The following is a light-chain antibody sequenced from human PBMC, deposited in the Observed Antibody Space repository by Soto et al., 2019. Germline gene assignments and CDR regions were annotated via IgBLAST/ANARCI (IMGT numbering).Light chain of an antibody. CDR3: GADHGSGSDSV. CDR2: VGADGVVG. J-gene: IGLJ2*01. CDR1: SGYSNYK. Sequence: QSVLTQPPSASASLGDSVTLTCTLSSGYSNYKVDWYQQRPGKGPRFVMRVGADGVVGSKGDGTPDRFSVLGSGLNRYLTIKNIQEEDESDYHCGADHGSGSDSVFGGGTKLTVL. V-gene: IGLV9-49*01.